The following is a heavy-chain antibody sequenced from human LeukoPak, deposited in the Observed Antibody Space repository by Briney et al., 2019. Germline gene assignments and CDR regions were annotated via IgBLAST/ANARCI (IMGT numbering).Heavy chain of an antibody. CDR3: ARVTAEDYFDY. CDR1: GGSISSYY. J-gene: IGHJ4*02. Sequence: SETLSLTCPVSGGSISSYYWSWIRQPPGKGLEWIGYIYYSGSTNYNPSLKSRVTISVDTSKNQFSLKLSSVTAADTAVYYCARVTAEDYFDYWGQGTLVTVSS. D-gene: IGHD3-16*01. V-gene: IGHV4-59*01. CDR2: IYYSGST.